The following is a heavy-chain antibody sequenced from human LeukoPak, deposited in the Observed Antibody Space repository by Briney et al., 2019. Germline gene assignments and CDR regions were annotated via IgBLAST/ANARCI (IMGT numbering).Heavy chain of an antibody. CDR1: GFTFSSYA. CDR2: ISYDGSNK. Sequence: GRSLRLSCAASGFTFSSYAMHWVRQAPGKGLEWVAVISYDGSNKYYADSVKGRFTISRDNSKNTLYPQMNSLRAEDTAVYYCARGGYGDYSSYYYGMDVWGQGTTVTVSS. V-gene: IGHV3-30-3*01. J-gene: IGHJ6*02. CDR3: ARGGYGDYSSYYYGMDV. D-gene: IGHD4-17*01.